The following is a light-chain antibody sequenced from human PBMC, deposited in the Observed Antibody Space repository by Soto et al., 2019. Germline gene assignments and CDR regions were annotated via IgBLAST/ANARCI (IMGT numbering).Light chain of an antibody. Sequence: EIVMTQSPVTLSASPGETATLSCRASQSVSTNQLAWYQYKRGQAPRLVFHSATTRANAFPSRFSASGSGTDFTLTISGLQPEDFALYYCQVYGILPWTFGQGTKVDI. CDR2: SAT. V-gene: IGKV3-20*01. J-gene: IGKJ1*01. CDR1: QSVSTNQ. CDR3: QVYGILPWT.